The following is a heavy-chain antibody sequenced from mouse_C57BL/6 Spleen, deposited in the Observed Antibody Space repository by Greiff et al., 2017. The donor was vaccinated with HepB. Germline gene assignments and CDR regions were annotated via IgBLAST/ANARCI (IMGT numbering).Heavy chain of an antibody. CDR1: GYTFTDYN. Sequence: EVQLQQSGPELVKPGASVKMSCKASGYTFTDYNMHWVKQSHGKSLEWIGYINPNNGGTSYNQKFKGKATLTVNKSSSTAYMELRSLTSEDSAVYYCARGHYYDYDGGIWDMDYWGQGTSVTVSS. D-gene: IGHD2-4*01. V-gene: IGHV1-22*01. CDR2: INPNNGGT. CDR3: ARGHYYDYDGGIWDMDY. J-gene: IGHJ4*01.